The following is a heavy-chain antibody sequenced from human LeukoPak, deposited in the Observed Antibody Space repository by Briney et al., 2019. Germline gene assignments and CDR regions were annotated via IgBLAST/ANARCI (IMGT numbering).Heavy chain of an antibody. CDR2: IYPGDSDT. J-gene: IGHJ3*02. V-gene: IGHV5-51*01. Sequence: GESLKISCKGSGYSFTSYWIGWVRQMPGKGLEWMGIIYPGDSDTRYSPSFQGQVTISADKSIGTAYLQWSSLKASDTAMYYCARIVVPAAIHDAFDIWGQGTMVTVSS. D-gene: IGHD2-2*02. CDR1: GYSFTSYW. CDR3: ARIVVPAAIHDAFDI.